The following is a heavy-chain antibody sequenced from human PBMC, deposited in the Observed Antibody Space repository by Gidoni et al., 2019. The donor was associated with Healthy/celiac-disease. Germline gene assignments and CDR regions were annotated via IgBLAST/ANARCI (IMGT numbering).Heavy chain of an antibody. Sequence: QVQLVQSGAEVKKPGASVKVSCKASGYTFTSYGISWVRQAPGQGLEWMGWISAYNGNTNYAQKLQGRVTMTTDTSPSTAYMELRSLRSDDTAVYYCARDGDIVVVVAAKPSYMDVWGQGTTVTVSS. D-gene: IGHD2-15*01. CDR1: GYTFTSYG. V-gene: IGHV1-18*01. J-gene: IGHJ6*02. CDR3: ARDGDIVVVVAAKPSYMDV. CDR2: ISAYNGNT.